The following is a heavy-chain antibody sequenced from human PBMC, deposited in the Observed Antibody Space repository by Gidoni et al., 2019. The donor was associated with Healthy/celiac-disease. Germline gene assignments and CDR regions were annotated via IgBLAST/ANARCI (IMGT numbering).Heavy chain of an antibody. V-gene: IGHV3-7*01. CDR2: ISTDGSDK. J-gene: IGHJ4*02. CDR1: VFNFGAHW. Sequence: EVQLVESGGALVQSGGSLRLSCAASVFNFGAHWMGWARQAPGKRLEWVAYISTDGSDKDHVDSLKGRFTISRDNAKNSLYLQMNSLRAEDTAVYYCTRGHNWGQGTLVTVSS. CDR3: TRGHN.